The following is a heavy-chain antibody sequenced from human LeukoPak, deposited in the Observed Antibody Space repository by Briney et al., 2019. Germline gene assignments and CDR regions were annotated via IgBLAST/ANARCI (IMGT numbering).Heavy chain of an antibody. J-gene: IGHJ3*02. D-gene: IGHD6-19*01. V-gene: IGHV3-7*01. CDR2: IKQDGSEK. CDR1: GFTFSSYW. Sequence: GRSMRLSCAASGFTFSSYWMSWVRQAPGKGLEWVANIKQDGSEKYYVDSVKGRFTISRDNAKNSLYLQMNSLRAEDTAVYYCARGVAGPRTFDIWGQGTMVTVSS. CDR3: ARGVAGPRTFDI.